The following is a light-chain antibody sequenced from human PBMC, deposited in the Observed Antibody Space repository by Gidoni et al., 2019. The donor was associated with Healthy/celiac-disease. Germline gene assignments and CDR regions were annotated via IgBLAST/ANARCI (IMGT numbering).Light chain of an antibody. J-gene: IGKJ1*01. Sequence: DIVLTQSPATLSLSPGERATLSCRASQSVSSYLAWYQQKPGQAPRLLIYDASNRGTGIPARFSGSGSGTDFTLTISSLEPEDFAVYYCQQRSNWPPWTFGQGTKVEIK. CDR2: DAS. V-gene: IGKV3-11*01. CDR1: QSVSSY. CDR3: QQRSNWPPWT.